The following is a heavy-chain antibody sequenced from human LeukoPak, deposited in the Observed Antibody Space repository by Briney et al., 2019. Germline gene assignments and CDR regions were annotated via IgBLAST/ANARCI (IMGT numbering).Heavy chain of an antibody. CDR3: ARDWYHAFDF. CDR2: IKSRNAGGTT. CDR1: GFTFTNTW. Sequence: GGSLRLSCAASGFTFTNTWMNWVRQAPGKGLEWVGRIKSRNAGGTTDYAAPVNGRFFISRDDSRSMVHLQMNSLKTEDTAVYYCARDWYHAFDFWGHGTMVTVSS. J-gene: IGHJ3*01. D-gene: IGHD3-9*01. V-gene: IGHV3-15*07.